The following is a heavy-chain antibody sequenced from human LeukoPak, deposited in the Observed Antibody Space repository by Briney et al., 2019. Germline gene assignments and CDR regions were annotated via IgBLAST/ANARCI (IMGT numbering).Heavy chain of an antibody. D-gene: IGHD5-12*01. Sequence: SQTPSLTCAVSGGSISSGGYSWSWIRQPPGKGLEWIGYINHSGSTNYNPSLKSRVTISVDTSKNQFSLKLSSVTAADTAVYYCARDILSGSSSGGMDVWGQGTTVTVSS. CDR2: INHSGST. CDR1: GGSISSGGYS. V-gene: IGHV4-30-2*01. J-gene: IGHJ6*02. CDR3: ARDILSGSSSGGMDV.